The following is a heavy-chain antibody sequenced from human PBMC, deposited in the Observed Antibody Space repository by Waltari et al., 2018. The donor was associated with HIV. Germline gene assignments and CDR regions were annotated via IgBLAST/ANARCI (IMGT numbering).Heavy chain of an antibody. CDR1: GFTVRSNY. CDR3: ARWSGDYGGFFDF. J-gene: IGHJ4*02. Sequence: EVQLVESGGGLVQPGGSLRLSCAASGFTVRSNYMSWVRQAPGKGLEWVSLLYSGGSTYYADSVKGRFTISRDNSKNTLYLQMNSLRAEDTAVYYCARWSGDYGGFFDFWVQGTLVTVSS. D-gene: IGHD4-17*01. V-gene: IGHV3-66*01. CDR2: LYSGGST.